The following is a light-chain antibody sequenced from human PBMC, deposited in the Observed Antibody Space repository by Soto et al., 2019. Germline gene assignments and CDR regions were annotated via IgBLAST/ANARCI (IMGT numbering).Light chain of an antibody. CDR2: GAS. J-gene: IGKJ1*01. CDR3: QQYGDSPWT. V-gene: IGKV3-20*01. Sequence: EIVMTQSPATLSVSPGERATFSCRASQSVSSNLAWYEQKPGQAPRLLIYGASNRATGIPDRCSGRGSGTDFTLTISRLEPADFTVYHCQQYGDSPWTFGQGTKVDI. CDR1: QSVSSN.